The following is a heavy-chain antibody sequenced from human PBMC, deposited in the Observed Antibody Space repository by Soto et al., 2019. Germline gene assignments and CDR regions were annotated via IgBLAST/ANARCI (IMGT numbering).Heavy chain of an antibody. Sequence: ASVKVSWKASGYTFTSYYMHWVRQAPGQGVEWMGIIIPSGGSTSYAQKFQGRVTMTRDTSTSTVYMELSSLRSEDTAVYYCARAFGDSSGYYWRDAIDIWGQGTMVTVSS. D-gene: IGHD3-22*01. CDR1: GYTFTSYY. CDR3: ARAFGDSSGYYWRDAIDI. J-gene: IGHJ3*02. V-gene: IGHV1-46*01. CDR2: IIPSGGST.